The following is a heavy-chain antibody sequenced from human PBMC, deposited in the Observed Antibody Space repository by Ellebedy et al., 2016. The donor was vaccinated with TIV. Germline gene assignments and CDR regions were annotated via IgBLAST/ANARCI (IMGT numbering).Heavy chain of an antibody. CDR3: AKLDSSGYYYGRFDY. Sequence: GESLKISCAASGFPFRNFAMTWVRQAPGRGLEWVSSISSSGVSTDYADFVRGRVTITRDNSKNTLYLQMNSLRADDTALYYCAKLDSSGYYYGRFDYWGQGAVVTVSS. CDR1: GFPFRNFA. D-gene: IGHD3-22*01. J-gene: IGHJ4*02. V-gene: IGHV3-23*01. CDR2: ISSSGVST.